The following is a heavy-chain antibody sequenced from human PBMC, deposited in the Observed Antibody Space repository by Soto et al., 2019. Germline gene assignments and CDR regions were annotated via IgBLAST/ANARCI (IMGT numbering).Heavy chain of an antibody. J-gene: IGHJ5*02. CDR1: GGSISSSSYY. V-gene: IGHV4-39*01. CDR2: IYYSGST. CDR3: ASLNIVVVVAAPTGSFDP. D-gene: IGHD2-15*01. Sequence: SETLSLTCTVSGGSISSSSYYWGWIRQPPGKGLEWIGSIYYSGSTYYNPSLKSRVTISVDTSKNQFSLKLSSVTAADTAVYYCASLNIVVVVAAPTGSFDPWGQGTLVTVSS.